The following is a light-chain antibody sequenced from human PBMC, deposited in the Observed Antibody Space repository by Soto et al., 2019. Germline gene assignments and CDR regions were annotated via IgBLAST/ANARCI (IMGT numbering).Light chain of an antibody. CDR1: SSDVGGYDF. CDR2: DVS. J-gene: IGLJ1*01. Sequence: QSVLTQPASVSGSPGQSITISCTGTSSDVGGYDFVSWYQHHPGKAPKLMIYDVSNRPSGLSNRFSGSKSGNTASLTISGLQTDDEADYYCSSYTSSRTRVFGTGTKLTVL. V-gene: IGLV2-14*01. CDR3: SSYTSSRTRV.